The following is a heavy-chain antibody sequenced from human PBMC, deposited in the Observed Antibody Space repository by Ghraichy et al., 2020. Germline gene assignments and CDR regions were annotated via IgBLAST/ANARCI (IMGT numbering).Heavy chain of an antibody. CDR2: IYYSGST. Sequence: SETLSLTCTVSGGSISSYYWSWIRQPPGKGLEWIGYIYYSGSTNYNPSLKSRVTISVDTSKNQFSLKLSSVTAADTAVYYCARTYYYDSSGYSQFGPFDYWGQGTLVTVSS. CDR1: GGSISSYY. J-gene: IGHJ4*02. V-gene: IGHV4-59*01. CDR3: ARTYYYDSSGYSQFGPFDY. D-gene: IGHD3-22*01.